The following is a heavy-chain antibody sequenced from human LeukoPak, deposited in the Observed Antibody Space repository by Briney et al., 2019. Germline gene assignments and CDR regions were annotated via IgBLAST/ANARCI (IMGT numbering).Heavy chain of an antibody. Sequence: SETLSLTCTVAGGSISSYYWSWIRQPPGKGLEWIWYIYYSGSTNYNPSLKSRVTISVDTSKNQFSLKLSSVTAAATALYYCAREFLGFHPWGQGTLVTVSS. CDR3: AREFLGFHP. V-gene: IGHV4-59*01. J-gene: IGHJ5*02. CDR1: GGSISSYY. D-gene: IGHD2/OR15-2a*01. CDR2: IYYSGST.